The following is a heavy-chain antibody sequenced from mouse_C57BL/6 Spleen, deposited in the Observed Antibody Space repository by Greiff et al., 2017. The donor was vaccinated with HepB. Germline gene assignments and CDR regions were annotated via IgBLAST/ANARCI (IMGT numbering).Heavy chain of an antibody. V-gene: IGHV1-52*01. CDR3: ARSGDYGGFAY. J-gene: IGHJ3*01. Sequence: VQLQQPGAELVRPGSSVKLSCKASGYTFTSYWMHWVKQRPIQGLEWIGNIDPSDSETHYNQKFKDKATLTVDKSSSTAYMQLSSLTSEDSAVYDCARSGDYGGFAYWGQGTLVTVSA. CDR2: IDPSDSET. CDR1: GYTFTSYW. D-gene: IGHD2-4*01.